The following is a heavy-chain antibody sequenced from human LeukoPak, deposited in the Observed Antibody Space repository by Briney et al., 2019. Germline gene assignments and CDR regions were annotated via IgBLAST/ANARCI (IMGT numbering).Heavy chain of an antibody. CDR2: ISYDGSNK. J-gene: IGHJ4*02. Sequence: GRSLRLSCAASGFTFSSYAMHWVRQAPGKGLEWVAVISYDGSNKYYADSVKGRFTISRDNSKNTLYLQMNSLRAEDTAVYYCARDGTDSGSINYWGQGTLVTVSS. CDR1: GFTFSSYA. D-gene: IGHD1-26*01. CDR3: ARDGTDSGSINY. V-gene: IGHV3-30*01.